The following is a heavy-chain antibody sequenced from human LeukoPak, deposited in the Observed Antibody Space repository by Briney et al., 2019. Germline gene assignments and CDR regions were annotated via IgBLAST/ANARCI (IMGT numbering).Heavy chain of an antibody. CDR3: ARNTYFDY. Sequence: SETLSLTCTVSGASISTYYWSWIRQPPGKGLEWIGYIYYNGATSYNPSLKSRVTMSVDTSKNQFSLKLNSVTAADTAVYYCARNTYFDYWGQGTLVTVSS. V-gene: IGHV4-59*01. CDR1: GASISTYY. CDR2: IYYNGAT. J-gene: IGHJ4*02.